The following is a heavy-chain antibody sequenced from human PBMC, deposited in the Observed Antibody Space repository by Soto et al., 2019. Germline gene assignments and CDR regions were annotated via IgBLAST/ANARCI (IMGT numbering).Heavy chain of an antibody. D-gene: IGHD3-10*01. Sequence: GGSLRLSCAASGFTFSSHSMNWVRQAPGKGLEWVSSISSSSSYIYYADSVKGRFTISRDNAKNSLYLQMNSLRAEDTAVYYCARDYIGHWFDPWGQGTLVTVSS. CDR3: ARDYIGHWFDP. J-gene: IGHJ5*02. CDR1: GFTFSSHS. CDR2: ISSSSSYI. V-gene: IGHV3-21*01.